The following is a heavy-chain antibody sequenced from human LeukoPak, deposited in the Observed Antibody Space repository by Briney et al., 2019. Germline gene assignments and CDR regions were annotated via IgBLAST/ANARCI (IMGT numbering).Heavy chain of an antibody. J-gene: IGHJ3*02. CDR2: ISGYNGNT. D-gene: IGHD1-26*01. Sequence: PVASVKVSCKASGYTFTSYGISWVRQAPRQGLEWMGWISGYNGNTNYAQKLQGRVTMTTDTSTRTAYMELRSLRTDDTAVYYCARDGFIVGAQRDIWGQGTMVTVSS. CDR3: ARDGFIVGAQRDI. CDR1: GYTFTSYG. V-gene: IGHV1-18*01.